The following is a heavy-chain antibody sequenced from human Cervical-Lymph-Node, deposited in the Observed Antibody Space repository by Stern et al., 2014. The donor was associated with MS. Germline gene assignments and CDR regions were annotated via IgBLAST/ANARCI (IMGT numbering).Heavy chain of an antibody. CDR1: GFTFSSYG. Sequence: QVQLVESGGGVVQPGRSLRLSCAASGFTFSSYGMHWVRQAPGKGLEWVAVIWYDGSNKYYADSVKGRFTISRDNSKNTLYLQMNSLRAEDTAVYYCARDRYSSGWSLPDDYWGQGTLVTVSS. V-gene: IGHV3-33*01. CDR2: IWYDGSNK. D-gene: IGHD6-19*01. CDR3: ARDRYSSGWSLPDDY. J-gene: IGHJ4*02.